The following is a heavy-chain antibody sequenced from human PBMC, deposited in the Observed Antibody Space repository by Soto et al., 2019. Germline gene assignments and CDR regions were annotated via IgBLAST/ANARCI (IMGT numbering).Heavy chain of an antibody. Sequence: EVQLVESGGGLVQPGGSLRLSCAASGFTFSSYWMSWVRQAPGKGLEWVANIKQDGSEKYYVDSVKGRFTISRDYAKNSLYLQMNSLRAEDTAVYYCARANHDYGDYWESHWYFDLWGRGTLVTVSS. D-gene: IGHD4-17*01. V-gene: IGHV3-7*01. CDR1: GFTFSSYW. CDR2: IKQDGSEK. J-gene: IGHJ2*01. CDR3: ARANHDYGDYWESHWYFDL.